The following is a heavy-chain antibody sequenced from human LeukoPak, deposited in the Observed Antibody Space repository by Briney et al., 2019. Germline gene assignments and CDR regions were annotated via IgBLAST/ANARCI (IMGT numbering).Heavy chain of an antibody. D-gene: IGHD3-3*01. CDR2: IKQDGSEK. J-gene: IGHJ4*02. Sequence: GGSLRLSCAASGFTFSSYWMSLVRQAPGKGLEWVANIKQDGSEKYYVDSVKGRFTISRDNAKNSLYLQMNSLRAEDTAVYYCARLYDFWSGYYGHYFDYWGQGTLVTVSS. CDR1: GFTFSSYW. CDR3: ARLYDFWSGYYGHYFDY. V-gene: IGHV3-7*01.